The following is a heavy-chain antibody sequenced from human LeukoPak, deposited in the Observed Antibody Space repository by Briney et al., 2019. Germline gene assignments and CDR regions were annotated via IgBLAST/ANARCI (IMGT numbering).Heavy chain of an antibody. D-gene: IGHD1-26*01. CDR2: IYYSGST. Sequence: SETLSLTCTVSGGSISSSSYYWGWIRQPPGKGLEWIGSIYYSGSTYYNPSLKSRVTISVDTSKNQFSLKLSSVTAADTAVYYCAIEIVGAIPPGPAFDIWGQGTMVTVSS. CDR1: GGSISSSSYY. V-gene: IGHV4-39*02. J-gene: IGHJ3*02. CDR3: AIEIVGAIPPGPAFDI.